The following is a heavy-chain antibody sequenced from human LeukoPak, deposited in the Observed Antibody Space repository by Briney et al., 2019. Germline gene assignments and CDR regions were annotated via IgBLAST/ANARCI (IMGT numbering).Heavy chain of an antibody. D-gene: IGHD1-26*01. Sequence: ASVKVSCKASGYTFTSYGISWVRQAPGQGLEWMGWISTYNGNTNYAQKLQGRVTMTTDTSTSTAYMELRSLRAEDTAVYYCARGLQLEWELLPGYFDYWGQGTLVTVSS. J-gene: IGHJ4*02. CDR2: ISTYNGNT. CDR1: GYTFTSYG. CDR3: ARGLQLEWELLPGYFDY. V-gene: IGHV1-18*01.